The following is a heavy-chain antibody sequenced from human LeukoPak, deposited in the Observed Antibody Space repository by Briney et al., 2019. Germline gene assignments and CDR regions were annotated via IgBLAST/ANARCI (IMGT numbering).Heavy chain of an antibody. CDR1: GFTFSSYA. V-gene: IGHV3-23*01. J-gene: IGHJ3*02. CDR3: AKVKGLYYDILTGYYRGDAFDI. CDR2: ISGSGGST. Sequence: GGSLRLSCAASGFTFSSYAMSWVRQAPGKGLEWVSAISGSGGSTYYPDSVKGRFTISRDNSKNTLYLQMNSLRAEDTAVYYCAKVKGLYYDILTGYYRGDAFDIWGQGTMVTVSS. D-gene: IGHD3-9*01.